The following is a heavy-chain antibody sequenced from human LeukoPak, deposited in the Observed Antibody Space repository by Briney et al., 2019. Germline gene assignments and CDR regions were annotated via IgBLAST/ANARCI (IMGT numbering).Heavy chain of an antibody. J-gene: IGHJ3*02. CDR1: GGTFSTYA. Sequence: GASVKVPCKASGGTFSTYAISWVRQAPGQGLEWMGRIIPILDIANYAQKFQGRVTITADKSTSTVYMELSSLRSEDTAVYYCARDRSYYDILTPLSIWGQGTMVTVSS. V-gene: IGHV1-69*04. CDR3: ARDRSYYDILTPLSI. D-gene: IGHD3-9*01. CDR2: IIPILDIA.